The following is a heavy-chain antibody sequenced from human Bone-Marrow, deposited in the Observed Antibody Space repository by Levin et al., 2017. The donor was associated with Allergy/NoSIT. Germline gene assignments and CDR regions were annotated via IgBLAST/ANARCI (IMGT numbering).Heavy chain of an antibody. D-gene: IGHD6-19*01. CDR3: TTEAVAGPFDY. V-gene: IGHV3-15*01. J-gene: IGHJ4*02. CDR2: IKSKTDGGTT. Sequence: GESLKISCAASGFTFSNAWMSWVRQAPGKGLEWVGRIKSKTDGGTTDYAAPVKGRFTISRDDSKNTLYLQMNSLKTEDTAVYYCTTEAVAGPFDYWGQGTLVTVSS. CDR1: GFTFSNAW.